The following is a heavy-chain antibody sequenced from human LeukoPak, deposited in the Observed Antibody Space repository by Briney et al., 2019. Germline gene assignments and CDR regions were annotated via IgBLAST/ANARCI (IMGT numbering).Heavy chain of an antibody. CDR2: ISWNSGSI. Sequence: PGGSLRLSCAASGFTLDDYAMHWVRQAPGKGLEWVSGISWNSGSIGYADSVKGRFTISRDNAKNSLYLQMNSLRAEDTALYYCAKDPLGYYYGMDVWGQGTTVTVSS. CDR1: GFTLDDYA. J-gene: IGHJ6*02. V-gene: IGHV3-9*01. CDR3: AKDPLGYYYGMDV.